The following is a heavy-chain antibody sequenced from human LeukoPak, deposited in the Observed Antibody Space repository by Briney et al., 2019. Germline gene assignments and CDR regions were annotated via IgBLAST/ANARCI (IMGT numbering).Heavy chain of an antibody. J-gene: IGHJ4*02. V-gene: IGHV3-30*01. CDR1: GFTLSSYA. D-gene: IGHD5-12*01. CDR2: ISYDGSNK. CDR3: ARGGPQVATIGFDY. Sequence: SGGSLRLSCAASGFTLSSYAMHWVRQAPGKGLEWVAVISYDGSNKYYADSVKGRFTISRDNSKNTLYLQMNSLRAEDTAVYYCARGGPQVATIGFDYWGQGTLVSVSS.